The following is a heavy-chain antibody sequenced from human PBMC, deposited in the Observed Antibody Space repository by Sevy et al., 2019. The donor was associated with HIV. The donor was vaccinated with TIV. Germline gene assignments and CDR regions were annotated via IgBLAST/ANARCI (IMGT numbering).Heavy chain of an antibody. CDR1: GGSISSSSYY. CDR3: ARGDSSGRHGAFDI. CDR2: IYYSGST. Sequence: SETLSLTCTVSGGSISSSSYYWGWIRQPPGKGLEWIGSIYYSGSTYYNPSLKSRVTISVDTSKNQFSLKLSSVTAADTAVYYCARGDSSGRHGAFDIWGQGTMVTASS. V-gene: IGHV4-39*01. D-gene: IGHD3-22*01. J-gene: IGHJ3*02.